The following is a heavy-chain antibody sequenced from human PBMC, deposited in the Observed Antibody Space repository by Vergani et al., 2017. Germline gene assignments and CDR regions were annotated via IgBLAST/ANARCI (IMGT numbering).Heavy chain of an antibody. J-gene: IGHJ5*02. Sequence: QLQLQESGPGLVKPSATLSLTCTVSGASIRSSNYYWGCIRQPPGKGREWIASIYYRGSTYHNPSLKSRVTISVDTSKNQFSLKLSSVTAADTAVYFCERHSTVEWLVKLGWIDPWGQGILVTVSS. CDR1: GASIRSSNYY. CDR2: IYYRGST. V-gene: IGHV4-39*01. CDR3: ERHSTVEWLVKLGWIDP. D-gene: IGHD6-19*01.